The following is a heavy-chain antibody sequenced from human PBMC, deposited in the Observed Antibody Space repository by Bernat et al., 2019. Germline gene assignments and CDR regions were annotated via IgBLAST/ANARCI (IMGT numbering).Heavy chain of an antibody. V-gene: IGHV4-34*01. CDR2: INHSGST. CDR3: ARGVGSSWYSP. CDR1: GGSFSGYY. D-gene: IGHD6-13*01. J-gene: IGHJ4*02. Sequence: QVQLQQWGAGLLKPSETLSLTCAVYGGSFSGYYWSWIRQPPGKGLEWIGEINHSGSTNYNQSLKSRVTISVDTSKNQFALKMSSVTAADTAVYYCARGVGSSWYSPWGQGTLVTVSS.